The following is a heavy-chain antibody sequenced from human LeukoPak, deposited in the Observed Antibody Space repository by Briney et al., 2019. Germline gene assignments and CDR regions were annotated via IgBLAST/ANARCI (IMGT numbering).Heavy chain of an antibody. CDR1: GGSFSGYS. D-gene: IGHD5-24*01. CDR3: AREGIRRDGYRRVDY. Sequence: SETLSLTCAVYGGSFSGYSWSWIRQPPGKGREWIGEVNHSGSTNYSPSLKSHVTISVDTSKNQFSLKLRSVTAADTAVYYCAREGIRRDGYRRVDYWGQGTLVTVSS. J-gene: IGHJ4*02. V-gene: IGHV4-34*01. CDR2: VNHSGST.